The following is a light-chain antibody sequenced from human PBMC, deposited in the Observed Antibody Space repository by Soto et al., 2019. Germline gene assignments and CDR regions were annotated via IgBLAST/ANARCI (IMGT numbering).Light chain of an antibody. J-gene: IGLJ2*01. V-gene: IGLV2-11*01. CDR2: DVI. Sequence: QSALTQPRSVSGSPGQSVTISCTGTSRNFGGYDFVSWYQHHPGKAPKLIIYDVIKRPSGVPDRFSGSKSGNTASLTISGLQAEDEADYYCCSYAGTYTFVAPFGGGTKLTVL. CDR3: CSYAGTYTFVAP. CDR1: SRNFGGYDF.